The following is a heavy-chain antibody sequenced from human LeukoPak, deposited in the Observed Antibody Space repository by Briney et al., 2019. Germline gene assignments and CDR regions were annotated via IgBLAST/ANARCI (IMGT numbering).Heavy chain of an antibody. Sequence: GRSLRLSCVASGFTLSSFGVHWVRQAPGKGLEWVAIISNDGSNRYYGDSVKGRFTISRDNSKNTLYLQMNSLRAEDTAVYYCARGYNYANYFDYWGQGTLVTVSS. CDR3: ARGYNYANYFDY. J-gene: IGHJ4*02. V-gene: IGHV3-30*03. CDR2: ISNDGSNR. D-gene: IGHD5-18*01. CDR1: GFTLSSFG.